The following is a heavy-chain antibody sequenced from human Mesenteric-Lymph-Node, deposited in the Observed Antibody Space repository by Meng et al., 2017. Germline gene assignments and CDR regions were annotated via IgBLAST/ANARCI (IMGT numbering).Heavy chain of an antibody. J-gene: IGHJ4*02. D-gene: IGHD6-19*01. V-gene: IGHV1-69*01. CDR2: IIPIFGTA. CDR3: ARVDSSGWYLFDY. CDR1: GGTFSSYA. Sequence: QVPSVQSGAEVKKAGSSVKGSCKASGGTFSSYAISWVRQAPGQGLEWMGGIIPIFGTANYAQKFQGRVTITADESTSTAYMELSSLRSEDTAVYYCARVDSSGWYLFDYWGQGTLVTVSS.